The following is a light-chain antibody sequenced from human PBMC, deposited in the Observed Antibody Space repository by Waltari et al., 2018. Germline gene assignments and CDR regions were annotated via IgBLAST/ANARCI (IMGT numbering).Light chain of an antibody. CDR2: AAS. CDR1: QNIANY. CDR3: HQTYTALVT. J-gene: IGKJ3*01. Sequence: DIQVTQSPSSLSASIGDRVTMTCRASQNIANYLSWYQQKLGQAPKLLVYAASRVQKVVPSRFSARGSGTDFTLIINGLRPEDIATYYCHQTYTALVTFGPGTKVDV. V-gene: IGKV1-39*01.